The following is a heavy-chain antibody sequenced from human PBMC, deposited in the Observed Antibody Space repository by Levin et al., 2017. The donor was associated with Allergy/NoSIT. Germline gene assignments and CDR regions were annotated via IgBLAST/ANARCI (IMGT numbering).Heavy chain of an antibody. CDR1: GGSFSGYY. CDR3: ARALLGSSRIPFDS. J-gene: IGHJ4*02. V-gene: IGHV4-34*01. D-gene: IGHD6-13*01. CDR2: VNHSGST. Sequence: GSLRLSCAVYGGSFSGYYWSWIRQPPGKGLEWIGEVNHSGSTNYNPSLKSRVTISVDTSKNQFSLKLTSVTAADTAVYYCARALLGSSRIPFDSWGQGTLVTVSS.